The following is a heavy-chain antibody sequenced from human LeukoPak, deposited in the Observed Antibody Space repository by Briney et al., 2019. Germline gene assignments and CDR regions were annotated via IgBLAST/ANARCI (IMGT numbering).Heavy chain of an antibody. D-gene: IGHD3-9*01. J-gene: IGHJ5*02. Sequence: GESLKISCKGSGYSFTTFWIGWVRQMPGKGLEWMGIIYPGDSDTRYSPSFQGQVTISADKSINTAYLHWGSLRASDTAMYYCARSPLNYDILTGYPRGWWFDPWGQGTLVTVSS. CDR3: ARSPLNYDILTGYPRGWWFDP. V-gene: IGHV5-51*01. CDR1: GYSFTTFW. CDR2: IYPGDSDT.